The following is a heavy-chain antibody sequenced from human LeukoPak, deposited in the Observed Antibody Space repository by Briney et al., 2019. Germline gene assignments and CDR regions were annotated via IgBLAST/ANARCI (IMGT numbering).Heavy chain of an antibody. V-gene: IGHV3-23*01. J-gene: IGHJ3*02. CDR2: ISGSGGST. D-gene: IGHD2-2*02. CDR1: GFTFSSYA. Sequence: PGGSLRLSCAASGFTFSSYAMSWVRQAPGKGLEWVSAISGSGGSTYYADSVKGRFTISRDNSKNTLYLQMNSLRAEDTAVYYCAKFGALVVPAAIKARSDAFDIWGQGTMVTVSS. CDR3: AKFGALVVPAAIKARSDAFDI.